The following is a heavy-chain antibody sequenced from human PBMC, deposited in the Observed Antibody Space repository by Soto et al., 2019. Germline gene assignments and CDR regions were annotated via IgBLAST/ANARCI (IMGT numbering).Heavy chain of an antibody. CDR3: ASFDVHQWVLHGSLDS. V-gene: IGHV4-59*11. Sequence: TRSLIRLLAGISLGHPVSLLIRRPHGKGLDWIAYVYYSGTTNYNPSLESRVTISIDTSTNQVSLRLPSFTAADTAVYYCASFDVHQWVLHGSLDSWGQGKRGTVSS. CDR1: GISLGHPV. D-gene: IGHD3-9*01. CDR2: VYYSGTT. J-gene: IGHJ4*02.